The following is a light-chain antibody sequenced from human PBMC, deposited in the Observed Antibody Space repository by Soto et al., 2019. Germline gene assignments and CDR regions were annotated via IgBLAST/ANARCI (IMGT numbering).Light chain of an antibody. CDR1: QGISNY. V-gene: IGKV1-27*01. J-gene: IGKJ1*01. CDR2: VAS. CDR3: QKYNSAPWT. Sequence: DIQMTQSPSSLSASVGDRVTITCRASQGISNYFAWYQQQPGKVPKLLIYVASTLQSGVPSRFSGSGSGTDFTLTISSLQPEEVATYYCQKYNSAPWTFGQGTKVEIK.